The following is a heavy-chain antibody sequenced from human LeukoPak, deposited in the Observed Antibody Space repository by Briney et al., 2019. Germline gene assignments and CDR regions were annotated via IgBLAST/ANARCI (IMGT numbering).Heavy chain of an antibody. D-gene: IGHD5-18*01. CDR1: GFTSSSYS. J-gene: IGHJ3*02. CDR2: ISSSSSYI. CDR3: ARTGLYSYGYKAFDI. V-gene: IGHV3-21*01. Sequence: GGSLRLSCAASGFTSSSYSMNWVRQAPGKGLEWVSSISSSSSYIYYADSVKGRFTISRDNAKNSLYLQMNSLRAEDTAVCYCARTGLYSYGYKAFDIWGQGTMVTVSS.